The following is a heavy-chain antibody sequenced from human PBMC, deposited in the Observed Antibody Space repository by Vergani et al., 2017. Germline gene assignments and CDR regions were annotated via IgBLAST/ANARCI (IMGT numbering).Heavy chain of an antibody. CDR3: ARILSPQYYDSGGPGSYYYYYMDV. CDR1: GGSISSYY. CDR2: IYYSGST. V-gene: IGHV4-59*01. Sequence: QVQLQESGPGLVKPSETLSLTCTVSGGSISSYYWSWIRQPPGQGLEWIGYIYYSGSTNYNPSLKSRVTISVDTSKHQFSLKLSSVTAADTAMYYCARILSPQYYDSGGPGSYYYYYMDVWGKGTTVTVSS. D-gene: IGHD3-22*01. J-gene: IGHJ6*03.